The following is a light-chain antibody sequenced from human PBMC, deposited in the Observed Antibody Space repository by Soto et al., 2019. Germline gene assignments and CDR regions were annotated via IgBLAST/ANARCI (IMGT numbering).Light chain of an antibody. J-gene: IGKJ5*01. CDR3: QQLNTYPFT. CDR2: HAS. Sequence: AIQLTQSPSSLSASVGDRVSITCRASQGISSALAWYQHKPGKAPKILIYHASSLQSGVPSRFSGSESGTECTLTISSLQTEDFATYYCQQLNTYPFTFGQGTRLEIK. CDR1: QGISSA. V-gene: IGKV1-13*02.